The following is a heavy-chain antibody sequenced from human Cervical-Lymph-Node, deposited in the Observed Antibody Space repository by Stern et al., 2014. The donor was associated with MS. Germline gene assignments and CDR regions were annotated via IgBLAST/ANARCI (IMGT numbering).Heavy chain of an antibody. CDR3: ARGGHCSSTSCFGRIYFDF. V-gene: IGHV1-3*01. CDR2: TNAGNGDR. J-gene: IGHJ4*02. D-gene: IGHD2-2*01. Sequence: HVQLMQSGAEVKEPGASVKLSCKASGYTFTNYAIHWVRQAPGQRLEWMGRTNAGNGDRRYSERFQGRVTITMDTSATAAAMELSSLTSDDTAVYYCARGGHCSSTSCFGRIYFDFWGQGTLVTVSS. CDR1: GYTFTNYA.